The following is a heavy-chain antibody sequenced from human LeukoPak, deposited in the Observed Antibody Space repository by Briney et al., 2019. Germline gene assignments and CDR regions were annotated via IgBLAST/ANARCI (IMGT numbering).Heavy chain of an antibody. CDR2: INSDGGSA. J-gene: IGHJ5*02. CDR1: GITFGNNW. Sequence: GGSLRLSCAASGITFGNNWMHWVRQGPGKGLVWISRINSDGGSAIYADSVKGRFTVSRDNAKNTLYLQMNSLRAEDPAVYCCASDVPHNWFDTWGQGTLVTVSS. V-gene: IGHV3-74*01. CDR3: ASDVPHNWFDT.